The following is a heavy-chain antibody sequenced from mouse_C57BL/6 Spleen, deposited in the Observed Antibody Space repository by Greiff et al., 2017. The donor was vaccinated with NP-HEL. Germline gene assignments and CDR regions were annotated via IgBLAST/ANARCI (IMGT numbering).Heavy chain of an antibody. CDR1: GFSLTSYG. D-gene: IGHD1-1*01. CDR3: ARTGLRYHDFDY. Sequence: VQLQQSGPGLVQPSQSLSISCTASGFSLTSYGVHWVRQSPGKGLEWLGAIWSGGSTDYNAAFISRLSISKYNSKSTVFFKMNSLQAEDTAIYYCARTGLRYHDFDYWGQGTTLTVSS. J-gene: IGHJ2*01. CDR2: IWSGGST. V-gene: IGHV2-2*01.